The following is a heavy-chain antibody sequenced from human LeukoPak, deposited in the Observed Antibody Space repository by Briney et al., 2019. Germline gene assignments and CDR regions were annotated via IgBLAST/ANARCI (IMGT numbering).Heavy chain of an antibody. Sequence: PGGSLRLSCAASGFTFSSYAMSWVRQAPGKGLEWVSAISGSGGSTCYADSVKGRFTISRDNSKNTLYLQMNSLRAEDTAVYYCAKVMVRGGQPLEWGQGTLVTVSS. D-gene: IGHD3-10*01. CDR3: AKVMVRGGQPLE. CDR2: ISGSGGST. V-gene: IGHV3-23*01. CDR1: GFTFSSYA. J-gene: IGHJ4*02.